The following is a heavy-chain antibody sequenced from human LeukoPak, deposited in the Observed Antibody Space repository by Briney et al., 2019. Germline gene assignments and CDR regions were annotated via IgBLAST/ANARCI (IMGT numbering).Heavy chain of an antibody. D-gene: IGHD2-21*01. CDR2: IYSGGGT. CDR1: GFTVSNNY. J-gene: IGHJ5*02. Sequence: PGGSLRLSCAASGFTVSNNYMSWVRRAAGKGLGWVSLIYSGGGTYYADSVKGRFTISRDNSKNTLYLQMSSLRAEDTAVYYCARNSGELGAWGQGTLVTVSS. CDR3: ARNSGELGA. V-gene: IGHV3-53*01.